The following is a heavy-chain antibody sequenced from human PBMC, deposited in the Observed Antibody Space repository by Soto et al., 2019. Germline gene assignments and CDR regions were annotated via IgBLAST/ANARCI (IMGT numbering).Heavy chain of an antibody. V-gene: IGHV3-13*01. D-gene: IGHD2-15*01. CDR2: IGTAGDT. CDR1: GFTFSSAV. J-gene: IGHJ3*02. CDR3: ARLRYCSGGSCPAGAFDI. Sequence: GGSLRLSCAASGFTFSSAVMHWVRQAPGKGLEWVSAIGTAGDTYYPGSVKGRFTISRENAKNSLYLQMNSLRAGDTAVYYCARLRYCSGGSCPAGAFDIWGQGTMVTVSS.